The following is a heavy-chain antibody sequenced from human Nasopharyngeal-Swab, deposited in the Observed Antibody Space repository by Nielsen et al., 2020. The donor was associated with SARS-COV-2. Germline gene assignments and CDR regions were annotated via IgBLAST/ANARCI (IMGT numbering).Heavy chain of an antibody. Sequence: WIRQPPGKGLEWVSSTSSRSGDISYTDSVKGRFSISRDNAKNSLYLQMNSLRVEDTAVYYCARDRVLIAVAGTIPAYYYYYGMDVWGQGTTVTVSS. V-gene: IGHV3-21*01. CDR3: ARDRVLIAVAGTIPAYYYYYGMDV. D-gene: IGHD6-19*01. CDR2: TSSRSGDI. J-gene: IGHJ6*02.